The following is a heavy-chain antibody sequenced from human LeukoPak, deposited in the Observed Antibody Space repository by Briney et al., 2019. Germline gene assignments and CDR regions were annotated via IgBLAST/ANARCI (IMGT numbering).Heavy chain of an antibody. V-gene: IGHV3-9*01. D-gene: IGHD3-10*02. CDR3: AELGITMIGGV. J-gene: IGHJ6*04. CDR1: GFIFDDYA. CDR2: ISWDSGSI. Sequence: PGGSLRLSCGASGFIFDDYAMHWVRQRPGKGLEWVSGISWDSGSIGYADSVKGRFSISRDNAKNSLYLQMNSLRAEDTAVYYCAELGITMIGGVWGKGTTVTISS.